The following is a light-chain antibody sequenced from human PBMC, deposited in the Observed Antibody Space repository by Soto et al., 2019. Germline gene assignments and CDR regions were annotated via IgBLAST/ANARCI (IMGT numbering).Light chain of an antibody. CDR1: SSDIGGSNY. CDR3: RSYRITTVV. J-gene: IGLJ1*01. V-gene: IGLV2-14*01. CDR2: EVT. Sequence: QSVLTQPASVSGSPGQSITISCTGTSSDIGGSNYVSWYQQHPGKAPKLIIYEVTNRPSGVSDRFSGSKSDNTASLIISGLQAEDEAHDYCRSYRITTVVFGRGPKVTV.